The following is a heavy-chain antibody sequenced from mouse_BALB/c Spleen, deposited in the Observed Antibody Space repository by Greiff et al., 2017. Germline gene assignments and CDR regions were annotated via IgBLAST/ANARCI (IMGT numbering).Heavy chain of an antibody. V-gene: IGHV14-3*02. Sequence: VQLQHSGAELVKPGASVKLSCTASGFNIKDTYMHWVKQRPEQGLEWIGRIDPANGNTKYDPKFQGKATITADTSSNTAYLQLSSLTSEDTAVYYCAFTMPACAYWGQGTLVTVSA. D-gene: IGHD1-1*02. CDR3: AFTMPACAY. J-gene: IGHJ3*01. CDR2: IDPANGNT. CDR1: GFNIKDTY.